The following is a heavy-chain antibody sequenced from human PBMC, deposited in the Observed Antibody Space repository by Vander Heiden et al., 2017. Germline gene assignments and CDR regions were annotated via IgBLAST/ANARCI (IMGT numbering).Heavy chain of an antibody. Sequence: EVRLVESGGGLVQPGGSLKLSWAASGFTFSGSAMHWVRQASGKGLEWVGRIRSKANSYATAYAASVKGRFTISRDDSKNTAYLQMNSLKTEDTAVYYCLTASYSSGWYFFDYWGQGTLVTVSS. CDR1: GFTFSGSA. J-gene: IGHJ4*02. D-gene: IGHD6-19*01. CDR3: LTASYSSGWYFFDY. CDR2: IRSKANSYAT. V-gene: IGHV3-73*01.